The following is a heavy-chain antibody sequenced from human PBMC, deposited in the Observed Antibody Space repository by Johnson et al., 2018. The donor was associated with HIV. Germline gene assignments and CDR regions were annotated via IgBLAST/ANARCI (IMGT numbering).Heavy chain of an antibody. CDR3: AREDSSGYFDGFDV. Sequence: QVQLVESGGGLVKPGGSLRLSCAASGFTFSDYYMNWIRQAPGKGLEWVASINSGGNTIYYADSVKGRFTISRDNAKRSLSLQMNSLRADDTAVYYCAREDSSGYFDGFDVWGQGTMVTVSS. V-gene: IGHV3-11*04. J-gene: IGHJ3*01. CDR2: INSGGNTI. CDR1: GFTFSDYY. D-gene: IGHD3-22*01.